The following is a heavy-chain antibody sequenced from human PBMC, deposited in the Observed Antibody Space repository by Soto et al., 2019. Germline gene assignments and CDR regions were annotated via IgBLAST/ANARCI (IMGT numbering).Heavy chain of an antibody. D-gene: IGHD6-19*01. CDR3: ARAFRYSSGWYFDY. Sequence: SETLSLTCTASGGSISSCCYYWGWIRKPPGKGLEWIGSIYYSGSPYYNPSLKSRLTISVDTSRNQFSLKLSSVTAADTAVYYCARAFRYSSGWYFDYWGQGTLVTVSS. V-gene: IGHV4-39*07. J-gene: IGHJ4*02. CDR1: GGSISSCCYY. CDR2: IYYSGSP.